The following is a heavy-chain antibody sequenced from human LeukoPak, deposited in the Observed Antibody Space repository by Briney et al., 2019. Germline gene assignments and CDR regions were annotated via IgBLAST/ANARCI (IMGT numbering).Heavy chain of an antibody. Sequence: ASVKVSSKASGYTFTSYGISWVRQAPGEGLEWMGWISACNGNTTYAQKLQGRVTMTTDTSTSTAYMELRSLRSDDTAVYYCARAVNVGNITIFGVAKNWFDPWGQGTLVTVSS. J-gene: IGHJ5*02. D-gene: IGHD3-3*01. V-gene: IGHV1-18*01. CDR1: GYTFTSYG. CDR2: ISACNGNT. CDR3: ARAVNVGNITIFGVAKNWFDP.